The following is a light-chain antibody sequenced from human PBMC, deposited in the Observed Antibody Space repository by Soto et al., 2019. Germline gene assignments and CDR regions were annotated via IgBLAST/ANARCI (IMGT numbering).Light chain of an antibody. CDR2: KAS. J-gene: IGKJ1*01. CDR3: QQYNSYSTWT. CDR1: QSISSW. V-gene: IGKV1-5*03. Sequence: DIQMTQSPSTLSASVGDRDTLTCRASQSISSWLAWYQQKPGKAPKLLIYKASSLESGVPSRFSGSGSGTEFPLTISSLQPYDFATYYCQQYNSYSTWTFGQGTKVEIK.